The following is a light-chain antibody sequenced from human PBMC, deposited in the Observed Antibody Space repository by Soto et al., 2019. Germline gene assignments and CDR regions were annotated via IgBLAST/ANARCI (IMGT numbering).Light chain of an antibody. J-gene: IGKJ1*01. CDR3: QQYNTYPWT. Sequence: DIQMTQSPSTLSASVGDRLTITCRASQSINSWLAWYQQKPGKAPKILIYKASSLESGVPSRFSGSASGTEFTLTISSLQPDDFATDYCQQYNTYPWTFGQGTEVEVK. CDR2: KAS. CDR1: QSINSW. V-gene: IGKV1-5*03.